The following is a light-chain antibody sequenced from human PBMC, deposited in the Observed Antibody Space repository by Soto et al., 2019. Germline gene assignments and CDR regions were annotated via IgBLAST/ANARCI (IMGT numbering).Light chain of an antibody. Sequence: DIQLTQSPSFVSASVGDRVTITCRASQGISSYLAWYQQKPGKAPKLLIHTASTLQSGVPSRFSGSGSGTEFTLTIRSLQPEDFATYYCQHRHSYPITFGQGTRLEIK. J-gene: IGKJ5*01. CDR1: QGISSY. CDR2: TAS. CDR3: QHRHSYPIT. V-gene: IGKV1-9*01.